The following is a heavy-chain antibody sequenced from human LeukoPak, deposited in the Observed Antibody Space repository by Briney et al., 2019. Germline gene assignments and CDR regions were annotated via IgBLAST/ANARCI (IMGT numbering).Heavy chain of an antibody. Sequence: TGGSLRLSCAASGFTFSSNYMSWVRQAPGKGLEWVSSISSSSSYIYYADSVKGRFTISRDNAKNSLYLQMNSLRAEDTAVYYCARHRYSSGPYYYYMDVWGKGTTVTVSS. J-gene: IGHJ6*03. CDR2: ISSSSSYI. CDR3: ARHRYSSGPYYYYMDV. V-gene: IGHV3-21*01. CDR1: GFTFSSNY. D-gene: IGHD6-19*01.